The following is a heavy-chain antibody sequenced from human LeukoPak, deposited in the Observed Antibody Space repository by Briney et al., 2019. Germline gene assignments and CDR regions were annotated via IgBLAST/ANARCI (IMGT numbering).Heavy chain of an antibody. V-gene: IGHV3-53*01. D-gene: IGHD4-11*01. CDR1: GFTFDDYA. Sequence: GGSLRLSCAASGFTFDDYAMHWVRQAPGKGLEWVSVIYSGGSTYYADSVKGRFTISRDNSKNTLYLQMNSLRADDTAVYYCVRDGVDYSFEYWGQGTLVTVSS. CDR3: VRDGVDYSFEY. CDR2: IYSGGST. J-gene: IGHJ4*02.